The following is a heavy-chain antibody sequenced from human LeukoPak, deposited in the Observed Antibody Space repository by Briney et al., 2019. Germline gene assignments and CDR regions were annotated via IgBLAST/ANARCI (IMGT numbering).Heavy chain of an antibody. Sequence: ASVKVSCKASGYTFTTYFIHWVRQAPGQGLEWMGIINPSNGITNNAQTVQGRVTMTRDTSTSTVFMELSSLRSEDTAVYYCARTYSYDSYQFDYWGQGNLVTVSS. J-gene: IGHJ4*02. CDR1: GYTFTTYF. V-gene: IGHV1-46*01. CDR3: ARTYSYDSYQFDY. D-gene: IGHD5-12*01. CDR2: INPSNGIT.